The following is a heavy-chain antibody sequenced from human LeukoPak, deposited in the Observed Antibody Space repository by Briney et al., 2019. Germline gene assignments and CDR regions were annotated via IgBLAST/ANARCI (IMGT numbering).Heavy chain of an antibody. Sequence: GASVKVSCKASGYTFTSYYMHWVRQAPGQGLEWMGIINPSGGSTSYAQKFQGRVTMTRDMSTSTVYMELSSLRSEDTAVYYCARDRCSGCEMNWFDPWGQGTLVTVSS. V-gene: IGHV1-46*01. J-gene: IGHJ5*02. CDR2: INPSGGST. CDR3: ARDRCSGCEMNWFDP. CDR1: GYTFTSYY. D-gene: IGHD6-19*01.